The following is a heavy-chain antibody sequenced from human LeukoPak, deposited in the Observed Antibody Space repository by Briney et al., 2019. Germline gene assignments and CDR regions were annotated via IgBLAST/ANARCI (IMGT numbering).Heavy chain of an antibody. CDR2: IKQDGSEK. CDR1: GFTFSSYW. J-gene: IGHJ4*02. Sequence: GGSLRLSCAASGFTFSSYWMSWVRQAPGKGLEWVANIKQDGSEKYYVDSVKGRFTISRDNAKNSLYLQMNSLRAEDTAAYYCARGADTWIQLWSKFDYWGQGTLVTVSS. D-gene: IGHD5-18*01. CDR3: ARGADTWIQLWSKFDY. V-gene: IGHV3-7*01.